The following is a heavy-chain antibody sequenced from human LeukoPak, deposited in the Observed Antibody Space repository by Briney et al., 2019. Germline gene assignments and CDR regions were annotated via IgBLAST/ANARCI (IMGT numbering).Heavy chain of an antibody. J-gene: IGHJ4*02. D-gene: IGHD4-17*01. V-gene: IGHV3-48*03. CDR3: ARDPVLDY. Sequence: GGSLRLSCAASGFTISSYEMNWVRQAPGKGLEWVSYISSSGGTIYYADSVKGRFTISRDNAKNSLYLQMNSLRAEDAAVYYCARDPVLDYWGQGTLVTVSS. CDR2: ISSSGGTI. CDR1: GFTISSYE.